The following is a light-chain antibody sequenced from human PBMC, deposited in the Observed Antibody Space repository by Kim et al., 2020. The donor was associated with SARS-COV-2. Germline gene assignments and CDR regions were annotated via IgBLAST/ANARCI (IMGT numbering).Light chain of an antibody. Sequence: VSPGERVILSCRASQSVSSNLAWYQQKPGQAPRLLIYGASTRATGIPARFSGSGSGTDFTLTISSLQSDDVATYHCQQYNRWPPLTFGGGTKLEI. CDR1: QSVSSN. CDR3: QQYNRWPPLT. V-gene: IGKV3-15*01. CDR2: GAS. J-gene: IGKJ4*01.